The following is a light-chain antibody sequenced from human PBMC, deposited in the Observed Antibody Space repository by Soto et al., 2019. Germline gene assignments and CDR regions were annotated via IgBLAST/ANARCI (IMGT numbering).Light chain of an antibody. V-gene: IGKV1-12*01. CDR3: QQAASFPIT. CDR2: TGS. Sequence: DIQMTQSPSYVSASVGDIVTITFRASQGIKNWLACYQQKPGKAPNLLIYTGSSLQSGVPSRFSGSGSGTDFTLTINSLQPEDFATYYCQQAASFPITFGQGTRLEI. J-gene: IGKJ5*01. CDR1: QGIKNW.